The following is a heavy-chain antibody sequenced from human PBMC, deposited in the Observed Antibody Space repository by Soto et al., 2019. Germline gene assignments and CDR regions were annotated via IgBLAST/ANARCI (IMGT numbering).Heavy chain of an antibody. CDR1: GGAITSSSYY. CDR3: ASPAGHNWFDP. V-gene: IGHV4-39*01. CDR2: IYYSGST. J-gene: IGHJ5*02. Sequence: TSETLSLTCTVSGGAITSSSYYWGWIRQPPGKGLEWIGSIYYSGSTYYNPSLKSRVTISVDTSKNQFSLKLSSVTAADTAVYYCASPAGHNWFDPWGQGTLVTVSS.